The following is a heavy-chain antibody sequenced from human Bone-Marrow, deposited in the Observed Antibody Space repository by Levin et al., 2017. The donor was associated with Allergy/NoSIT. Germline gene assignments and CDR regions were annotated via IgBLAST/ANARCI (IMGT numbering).Heavy chain of an antibody. Sequence: GGSLRLSCAASGFTFSSYAMSWVRQAPGKGLEWVSAISGSGGSTYYADSVKGRFTISRDNPKNTVDLQMNSLRDEDTAVYYCARRGGTGWGAFDVWGQGTMVTVSS. D-gene: IGHD2-8*02. V-gene: IGHV3-23*01. CDR2: ISGSGGST. J-gene: IGHJ3*01. CDR1: GFTFSSYA. CDR3: ARRGGTGWGAFDV.